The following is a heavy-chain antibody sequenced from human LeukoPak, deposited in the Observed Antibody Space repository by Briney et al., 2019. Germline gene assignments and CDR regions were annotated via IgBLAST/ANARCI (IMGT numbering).Heavy chain of an antibody. V-gene: IGHV4-31*03. CDR1: GGSISSGGYY. J-gene: IGHJ2*01. CDR3: AILVVVTATTPYWYFDL. Sequence: KPSETLSLTCTVSGGSISSGGYYWSWIRQHPGKGLEWIGYIYYSGSTYYNPSLKSRVTISVDTSKNQFSLKLSSVTAADTAVYCCAILVVVTATTPYWYFDLWGRGTLVTVSS. CDR2: IYYSGST. D-gene: IGHD2-21*02.